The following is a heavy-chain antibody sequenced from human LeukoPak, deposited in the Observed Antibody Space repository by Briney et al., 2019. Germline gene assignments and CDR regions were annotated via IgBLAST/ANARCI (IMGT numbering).Heavy chain of an antibody. CDR2: IYYSGNT. D-gene: IGHD3-22*01. V-gene: IGHV4-39*07. J-gene: IGHJ4*02. CDR1: GGSISSSNYY. Sequence: SETLSLTCTVSGGSISSSNYYWGWIRQPPGKGLEWIGSIYYSGNTYYNPSLKSRVTISVDTSKNEFSLKLRSVTAADTAEYYCARVTGYMIEDYFDYWGQGTLVTVSS. CDR3: ARVTGYMIEDYFDY.